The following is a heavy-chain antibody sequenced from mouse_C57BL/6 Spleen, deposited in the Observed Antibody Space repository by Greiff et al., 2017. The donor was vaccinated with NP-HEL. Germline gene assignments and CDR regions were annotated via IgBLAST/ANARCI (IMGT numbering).Heavy chain of an antibody. Sequence: VQLQQSGAELVRPGASVTLSCKASGYTFTDYEMHWVKQTPVHGLEWIGAIDPETGGTAYNQTFKGKAILTADKSSSTAYMELRSLTSEDSAVYYCTTELGQPYWGQGTTLTVSS. D-gene: IGHD4-1*01. CDR1: GYTFTDYE. CDR2: IDPETGGT. V-gene: IGHV1-15*01. CDR3: TTELGQPY. J-gene: IGHJ2*01.